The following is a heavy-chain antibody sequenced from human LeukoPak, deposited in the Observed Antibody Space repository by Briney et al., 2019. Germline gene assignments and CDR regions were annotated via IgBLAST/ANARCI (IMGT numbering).Heavy chain of an antibody. CDR3: ARRPPGYSSGWYDY. Sequence: PSETLSLTRAVYGGSFSGYYWSWIRQPPGKGLEWIGEINHSGSTNYNPSLKSRVTISVDTSKNQFSLKLSSVTAADTAVYYCARRPPGYSSGWYDYWGQGTLVTVSS. J-gene: IGHJ4*02. CDR1: GGSFSGYY. V-gene: IGHV4-34*01. CDR2: INHSGST. D-gene: IGHD6-19*01.